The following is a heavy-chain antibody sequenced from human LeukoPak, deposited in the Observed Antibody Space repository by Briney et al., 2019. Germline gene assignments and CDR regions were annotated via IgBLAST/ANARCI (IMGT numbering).Heavy chain of an antibody. CDR3: ARGSLGTAMVHDC. V-gene: IGHV3-53*01. J-gene: IGHJ4*02. D-gene: IGHD5-18*01. CDR2: IYSAGTT. Sequence: GGSLRLSCAASGFTFSSYGMHWVRQAPGKGLEWVSVIYSAGTTYYADSVKGRFTISRDNSENTLYLQMNSLRAEDTAVYYCARGSLGTAMVHDCWGQGTLVTVSS. CDR1: GFTFSSYG.